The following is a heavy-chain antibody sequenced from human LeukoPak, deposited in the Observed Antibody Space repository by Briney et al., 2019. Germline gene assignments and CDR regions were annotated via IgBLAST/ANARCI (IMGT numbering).Heavy chain of an antibody. J-gene: IGHJ5*02. CDR1: GYTFTGYY. Sequence: ASVKVSCKASGYTFTGYYMHWVRQAPGLGLEWMGWINPNSGGTNYAQKFQGRVTMTRDTSISTAYMELSRLRSDDTAVYYCARDFPAPYYYGSGSYYTGWFDPWGQGTLVTVSS. CDR3: ARDFPAPYYYGSGSYYTGWFDP. V-gene: IGHV1-2*02. D-gene: IGHD3-10*01. CDR2: INPNSGGT.